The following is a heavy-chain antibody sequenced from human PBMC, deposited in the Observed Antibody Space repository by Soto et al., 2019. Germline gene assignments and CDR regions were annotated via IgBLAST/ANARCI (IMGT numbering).Heavy chain of an antibody. CDR1: GGSISSSHW. J-gene: IGHJ3*01. CDR3: ARVVLTITRGAFDA. D-gene: IGHD3-9*01. CDR2: ISHSGTS. V-gene: IGHV4-4*02. Sequence: QVQLQESGPGLVKPSGTLSLTSAVSGGSISSSHWWTWVRQSPGKGLEYIGEISHSGTSNSNPSLKSRVTLSVDKSKNHFSLTLTSVTAADTAVYYCARVVLTITRGAFDAWGQGTLVSVSS.